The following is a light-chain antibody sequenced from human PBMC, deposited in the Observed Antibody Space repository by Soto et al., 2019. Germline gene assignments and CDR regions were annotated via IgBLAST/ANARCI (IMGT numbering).Light chain of an antibody. CDR2: GAS. CDR1: ERVASNY. J-gene: IGKJ1*01. V-gene: IGKV3-20*01. Sequence: LSLSPGTLSLSARERATLFCRASERVASNYLAWYQQKPGQAPRLLIYGASSRATGIPDRFSGSGSGTDFTLTISRLEPEDFAVFYCQQYGVSPWTFGQGTKVDIK. CDR3: QQYGVSPWT.